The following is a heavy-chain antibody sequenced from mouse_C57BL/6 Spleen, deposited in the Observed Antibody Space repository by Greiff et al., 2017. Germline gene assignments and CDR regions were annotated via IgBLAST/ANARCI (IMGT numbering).Heavy chain of an antibody. J-gene: IGHJ3*01. Sequence: VQLPQSGAELVKPGASVKLSCKASGYTFTSYWMHWVKQRPGRGLEWIGRIDPNSGGTTYNEKFKSKATLNVDKPSSTAYMQLSSLTSEDSAVYYCARSEGDGYYSWFAYWGQGTLVTVSA. CDR3: ARSEGDGYYSWFAY. CDR1: GYTFTSYW. CDR2: IDPNSGGT. V-gene: IGHV1-72*01. D-gene: IGHD2-3*01.